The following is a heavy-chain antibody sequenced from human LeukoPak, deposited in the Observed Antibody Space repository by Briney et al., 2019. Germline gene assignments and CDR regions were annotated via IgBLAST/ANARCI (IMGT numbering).Heavy chain of an antibody. V-gene: IGHV4-39*07. CDR2: IYYSGST. J-gene: IGHJ4*02. CDR1: GDSISSSSYY. CDR3: ARVSLVRGAPDYYFDY. D-gene: IGHD3-10*01. Sequence: SETLSLTCTVSGDSISSSSYYWGWIRQPPGKRLEWIGSIYYSGSTYYNPSLRSRVTVSVDTSKNQFSLKLSSVTAADTAVYYCARVSLVRGAPDYYFDYWGQGTLVTVSS.